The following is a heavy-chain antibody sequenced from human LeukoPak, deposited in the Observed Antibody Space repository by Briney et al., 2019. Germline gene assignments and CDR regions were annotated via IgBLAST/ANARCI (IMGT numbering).Heavy chain of an antibody. Sequence: GGSLRLSCAASGFTFSTYAMTWVRQAPGKGLEWVSGISGSAGSTYYADSVKGRFTISRDNSKNTLYLQMNSLRAEDTAVYYCAKDLQYSSSWYDVGYYFDYWGQGTLVTVSS. CDR1: GFTFSTYA. CDR2: ISGSAGST. J-gene: IGHJ4*02. CDR3: AKDLQYSSSWYDVGYYFDY. D-gene: IGHD6-13*01. V-gene: IGHV3-23*01.